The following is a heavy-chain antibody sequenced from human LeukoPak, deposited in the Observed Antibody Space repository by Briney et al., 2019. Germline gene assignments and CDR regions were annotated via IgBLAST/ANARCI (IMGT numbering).Heavy chain of an antibody. Sequence: RASVKVSCKASGYTFTGYYMHWVRQAPGQGLEWMGWINPNSGGTNYAQKFQGRVTMTRDTSISTAYMELSRLRSDDTAVYYCARDGAGDSSSWPFDYWGQGTLVTVSS. D-gene: IGHD6-13*01. J-gene: IGHJ4*02. CDR3: ARDGAGDSSSWPFDY. CDR2: INPNSGGT. CDR1: GYTFTGYY. V-gene: IGHV1-2*02.